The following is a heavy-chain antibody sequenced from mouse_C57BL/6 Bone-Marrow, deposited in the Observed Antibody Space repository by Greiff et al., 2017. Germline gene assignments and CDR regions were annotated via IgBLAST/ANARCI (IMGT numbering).Heavy chain of an antibody. CDR2: ISSGSSTT. CDR1: GFTFSDYG. CDR3: ARLTSCFFDY. V-gene: IGHV5-17*01. J-gene: IGHJ2*01. Sequence: EVQLVESGGGLVKPGGSLKLSCAASGFTFSDYGMHWVRQAPEKGLEWVAYISSGSSTTYYADTVKGRFTISRDKATNTLFLQLPSLRSEYTAMFYCARLTSCFFDYWGQGTTLTVSS.